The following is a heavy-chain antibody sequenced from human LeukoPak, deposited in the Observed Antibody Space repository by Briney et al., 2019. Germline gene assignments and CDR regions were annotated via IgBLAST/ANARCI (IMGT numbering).Heavy chain of an antibody. CDR1: GFTFNNYA. Sequence: GSLRLSCAASGFTFNNYAMHWARRAPGKGPEWVAVTSADGGSTFYAKSVKGRFTISRDNSENTLYLQMNSLRPEDTALYYCAKDGGATVTGSIDYWGQGTLVTVSS. D-gene: IGHD3-9*01. J-gene: IGHJ4*02. V-gene: IGHV3-30-3*01. CDR2: TSADGGST. CDR3: AKDGGATVTGSIDY.